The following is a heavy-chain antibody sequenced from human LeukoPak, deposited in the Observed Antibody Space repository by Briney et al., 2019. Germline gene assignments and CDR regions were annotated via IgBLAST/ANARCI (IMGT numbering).Heavy chain of an antibody. CDR2: ISSSSSTI. CDR3: ARDAYKCDSSGCFHYFDY. Sequence: GGSLRLSCAASGFTFSSYSMNWVRQAPGKGLEWVSYISSSSSTIYYADSVKGRFTISRDNSKNTLYPQMDSLRAEDTAVYHCARDAYKCDSSGCFHYFDYWGQGTLVTVSS. CDR1: GFTFSSYS. D-gene: IGHD3-22*01. J-gene: IGHJ4*02. V-gene: IGHV3-48*01.